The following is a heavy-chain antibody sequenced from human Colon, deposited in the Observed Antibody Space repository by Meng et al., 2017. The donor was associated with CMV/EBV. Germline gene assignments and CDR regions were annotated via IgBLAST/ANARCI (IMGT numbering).Heavy chain of an antibody. CDR3: ARDPRSTIFRDY. V-gene: IGHV3-30*04. CDR1: GFTFSSYA. D-gene: IGHD3-9*01. Sequence: CAASGFTFSSYAMHWVRQAPGQGLEWVAVISYDGSNKYYADSVKGRFTISRDNSKNTLYLQMNSLRAEDTAVYYCARDPRSTIFRDYWGQGTLVTVSS. CDR2: ISYDGSNK. J-gene: IGHJ4*02.